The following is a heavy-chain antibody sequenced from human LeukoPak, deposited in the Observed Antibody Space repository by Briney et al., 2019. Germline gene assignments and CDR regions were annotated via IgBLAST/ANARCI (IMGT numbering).Heavy chain of an antibody. V-gene: IGHV1-69*06. CDR2: IIPIFGTA. D-gene: IGHD3-22*01. CDR1: GGTFSSYA. Sequence: SVKVSCKASGGTFSSYAISWVRQAPGQGLEWMGGIIPIFGTANYAQKFQGRVTITADKSTSTAYMELSSLRSEDTAAYYCARGPYSYDSSGAFDIWGQGTMVTVSS. CDR3: ARGPYSYDSSGAFDI. J-gene: IGHJ3*02.